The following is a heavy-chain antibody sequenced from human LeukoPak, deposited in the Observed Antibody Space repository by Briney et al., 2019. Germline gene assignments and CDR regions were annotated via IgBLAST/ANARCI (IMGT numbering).Heavy chain of an antibody. V-gene: IGHV3-7*04. Sequence: GGSLRLSCTGSGFTFSIFWMSWVRQAPGKGLEWVANIRQDGSERYYMDSVKGRFTISRDNAKNSLYLQMNSLRAEDTAVYYCARDSGVRDFDCWGQGTLVTVSA. CDR3: ARDSGVRDFDC. CDR1: GFTFSIFW. J-gene: IGHJ4*02. D-gene: IGHD3-3*01. CDR2: IRQDGSER.